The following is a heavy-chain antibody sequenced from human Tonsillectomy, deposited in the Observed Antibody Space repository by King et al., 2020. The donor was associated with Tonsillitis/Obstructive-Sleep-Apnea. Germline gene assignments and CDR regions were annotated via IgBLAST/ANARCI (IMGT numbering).Heavy chain of an antibody. CDR3: ARLADCGGDCGSDYYYYYMDV. D-gene: IGHD2-21*01. V-gene: IGHV3-20*04. J-gene: IGHJ6*03. CDR2: INWNGGST. Sequence: VQLVESGGGVVRPGGSLRLSCAASGFTFDDYGMSWVRQAPGKGLEWVSGINWNGGSTGYADSVKGRFTISRDNAKNSLYLQMNSLRAEDTALYYCARLADCGGDCGSDYYYYYMDVWGKGTTVTVSS. CDR1: GFTFDDYG.